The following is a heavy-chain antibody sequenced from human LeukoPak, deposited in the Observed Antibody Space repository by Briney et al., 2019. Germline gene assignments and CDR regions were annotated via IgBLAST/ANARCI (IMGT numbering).Heavy chain of an antibody. Sequence: GGSLRLSCAASGFTFSSYAMSWVRQAPGRGLEWVSAIGGNGGTTYYADSVKGRFTISRDNSKNTLYLHMNSLRVEVSDVYYWVSPFFPFDYWAQGTVVTVFS. J-gene: IGHJ4*02. V-gene: IGHV3-23*01. D-gene: IGHD3-3*02. CDR1: GFTFSSYA. CDR2: IGGNGGTT. CDR3: VSPFFPFDY.